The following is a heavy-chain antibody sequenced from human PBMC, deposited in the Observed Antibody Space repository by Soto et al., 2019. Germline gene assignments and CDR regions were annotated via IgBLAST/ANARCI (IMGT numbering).Heavy chain of an antibody. Sequence: PGASLKISCKGSGYSFTSYWIGWVRQMPGKCLECMGFIYPGDSDTTYSPSFQGHVTISADKYSSTAYQQWSSLKASDTAMYYCARGDSSGCSEYWGQGTLVTVSS. CDR3: ARGDSSGCSEY. CDR1: GYSFTSYW. J-gene: IGHJ4*02. CDR2: IYPGDSDT. V-gene: IGHV5-51*01. D-gene: IGHD6-25*01.